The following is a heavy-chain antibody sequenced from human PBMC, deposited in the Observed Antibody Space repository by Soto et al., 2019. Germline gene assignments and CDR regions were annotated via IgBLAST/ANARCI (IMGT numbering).Heavy chain of an antibody. Sequence: ASVKVSCKASGGTFSSYAISWVRQAPGQGLEWMGGIIPIFGTASYAQKFQGRVTITADESTSTAYMELSSLRSEDTAVYYCAGDLGYCGGGSCYAQGHYYGMDVWGQGTTVTVSS. V-gene: IGHV1-69*13. D-gene: IGHD2-15*01. J-gene: IGHJ6*02. CDR1: GGTFSSYA. CDR2: IIPIFGTA. CDR3: AGDLGYCGGGSCYAQGHYYGMDV.